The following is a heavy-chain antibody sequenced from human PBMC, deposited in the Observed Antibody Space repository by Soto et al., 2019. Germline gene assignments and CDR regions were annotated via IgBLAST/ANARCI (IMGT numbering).Heavy chain of an antibody. Sequence: QVQLQESGPGLVKPSQTLSLTCTVSGGSISSGPYYWTWIRQHPGKGLEWIGYIYNTGTTYYNSSLKNRVIISLDASKNQFSLKLNSVTAADMAVYRCARGSNANGMDVWCQGTTVTVSS. D-gene: IGHD4-4*01. CDR1: GGSISSGPYY. J-gene: IGHJ6*02. V-gene: IGHV4-31*03. CDR2: IYNTGTT. CDR3: ARGSNANGMDV.